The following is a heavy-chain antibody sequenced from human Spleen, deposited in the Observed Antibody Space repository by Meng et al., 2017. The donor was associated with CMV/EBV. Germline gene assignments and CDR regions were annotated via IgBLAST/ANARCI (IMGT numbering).Heavy chain of an antibody. D-gene: IGHD2-2*01. CDR3: ARVPSLGYCSSTSCPRGTYFDY. CDR1: NW. J-gene: IGHJ4*02. V-gene: IGHV4-4*02. Sequence: NWWTWVRQGPGKGLEWIGEIYHSGSTNYNPSLKSRVTISVDKFKNQFSLKLSSVTAADTAVYYCARVPSLGYCSSTSCPRGTYFDYWGQGTLVTVSS. CDR2: IYHSGST.